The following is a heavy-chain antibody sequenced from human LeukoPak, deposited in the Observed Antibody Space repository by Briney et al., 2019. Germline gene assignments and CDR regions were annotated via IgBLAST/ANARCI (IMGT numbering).Heavy chain of an antibody. J-gene: IGHJ5*02. CDR1: GFTFSSYW. Sequence: GGSLRLSCAASGFTFSSYWMNWVRQAPGKGLEWVSVIDSRDNTYHADSVKGRFTISRHTSKNTLYLQMNSLRAEDTAVYYCARESTPLRGAFDPWGPGTLVTVSS. V-gene: IGHV3-53*04. CDR3: ARESTPLRGAFDP. D-gene: IGHD5-24*01. CDR2: IDSRDNT.